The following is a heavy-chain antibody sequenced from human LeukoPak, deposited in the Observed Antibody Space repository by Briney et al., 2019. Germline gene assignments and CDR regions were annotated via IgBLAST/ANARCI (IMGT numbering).Heavy chain of an antibody. V-gene: IGHV4-59*01. CDR2: IYYSGST. CDR1: GASISSFY. CDR3: ARGTRNVLGHFDWLHMDV. D-gene: IGHD3-9*01. J-gene: IGHJ6*03. Sequence: LETLSLSCTLSGASISSFYWSWIRQTPGKGLEWMSHIYYSGSTNSNPSLKSRVTISVDTSKNQFSLKVSSVTAADTAGYYCARGTRNVLGHFDWLHMDVWGKGTTVTVSS.